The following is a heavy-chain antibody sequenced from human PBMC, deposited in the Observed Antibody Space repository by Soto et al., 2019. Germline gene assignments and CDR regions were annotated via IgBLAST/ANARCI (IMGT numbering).Heavy chain of an antibody. Sequence: SETLSLTCAVSGGSFRGFYWTWIRQSPGKGLEWLGDINHVGITNYNPSLKSRVSIPVDTSKSQLSLKLSSVTAADTAVYYCARDLAAAAGILNDYWGQGTLVTVSS. J-gene: IGHJ4*02. CDR1: GGSFRGFY. CDR2: INHVGIT. D-gene: IGHD6-13*01. V-gene: IGHV4-34*01. CDR3: ARDLAAAAGILNDY.